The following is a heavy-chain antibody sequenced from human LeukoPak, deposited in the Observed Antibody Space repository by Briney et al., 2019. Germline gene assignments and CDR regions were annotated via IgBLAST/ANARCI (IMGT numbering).Heavy chain of an antibody. Sequence: GGPLRLSCAVSGFTVSSYWMSWVRQAPGKGLEWVAHTKQDGSEKYYVDSVKGRFTISTDNAKNSLYLQMNSLRAEDTAVYYCARARYPYSSGWFSFDYWGQGTLVTVSS. CDR3: ARARYPYSSGWFSFDY. CDR2: TKQDGSEK. V-gene: IGHV3-7*04. CDR1: GFTVSSYW. D-gene: IGHD6-19*01. J-gene: IGHJ4*02.